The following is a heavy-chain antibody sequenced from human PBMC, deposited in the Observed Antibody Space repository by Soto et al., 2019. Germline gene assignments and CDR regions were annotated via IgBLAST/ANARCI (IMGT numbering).Heavy chain of an antibody. CDR1: GGSISSGGYY. D-gene: IGHD3-10*01. V-gene: IGHV4-31*03. CDR3: AREIRSGSYYNVMIDP. CDR2: IYYSGST. J-gene: IGHJ5*02. Sequence: QVQLQESGPGLVKPSQTLSLTCTVSGGSISSGGYYWSWIRQHPGKGLEWIGYIYYSGSTYYNPSLKSRVTISVDTSKNQFSLKLSSVTAADTAVYYCAREIRSGSYYNVMIDPWGQGTLVTVSS.